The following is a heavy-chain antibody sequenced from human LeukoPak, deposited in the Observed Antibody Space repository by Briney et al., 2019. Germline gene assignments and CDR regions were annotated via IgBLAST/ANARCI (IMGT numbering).Heavy chain of an antibody. Sequence: GGSLRLSCTASGFTFSSYWMHWARQAPGKGLVWVSRINSVVNSTSYADSVKGRFTISRDNAKNTLYLQMNSLRVEDTAVYYCARPWGSGWYFFDYWGQGTLVTVSS. V-gene: IGHV3-74*01. CDR3: ARPWGSGWYFFDY. CDR2: INSVVNST. CDR1: GFTFSSYW. J-gene: IGHJ4*02. D-gene: IGHD6-19*01.